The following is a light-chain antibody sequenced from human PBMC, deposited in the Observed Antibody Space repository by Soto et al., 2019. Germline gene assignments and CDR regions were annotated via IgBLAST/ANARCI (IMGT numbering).Light chain of an antibody. CDR1: QSVRSY. CDR3: QQRSNWPLLT. V-gene: IGKV3-11*01. CDR2: DAS. J-gene: IGKJ4*01. Sequence: EIVLTQSPATLSLSPGERATLSCRASQSVRSYVAWYQQKPGQAPRLLIYDASNRATGIPARLSGSGSGTDFTLTISSLEPEDFAVYYCQQRSNWPLLTFGGGTKVEIK.